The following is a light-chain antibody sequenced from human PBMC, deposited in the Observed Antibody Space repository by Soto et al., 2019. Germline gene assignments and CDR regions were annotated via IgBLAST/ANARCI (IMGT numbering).Light chain of an antibody. Sequence: QSVLTQPPSASGSPGQSVTISCTGTSSDVGGYNYVSWYQQHPGKAPKLMISEVSKRPSGVPDRFSGSKSGNTASLTVSGLQAEDEDDYYCSSFAGNNNFVFAGGTKLTVL. CDR3: SSFAGNNNFV. J-gene: IGLJ2*01. CDR1: SSDVGGYNY. V-gene: IGLV2-8*01. CDR2: EVS.